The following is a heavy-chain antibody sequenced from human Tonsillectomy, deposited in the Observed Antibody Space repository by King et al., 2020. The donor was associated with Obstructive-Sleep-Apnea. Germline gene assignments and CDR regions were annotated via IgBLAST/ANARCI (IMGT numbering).Heavy chain of an antibody. Sequence: ITLKESGPTLVKPTQTLTLTCTFSGFSLSTNGEGVAWIRQPPGKALEWLALIYWDDDKRYSPSLKSRLTIAKDTSKNQVVLTMTNMDPVDTATYYCAHRRPLTYYFDYWGQGTLVTVSS. CDR2: IYWDDDK. J-gene: IGHJ4*02. CDR3: AHRRPLTYYFDY. CDR1: GFSLSTNGEG. V-gene: IGHV2-5*02.